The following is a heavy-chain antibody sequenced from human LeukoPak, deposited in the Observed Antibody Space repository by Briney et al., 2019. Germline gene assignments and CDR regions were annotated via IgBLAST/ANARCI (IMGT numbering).Heavy chain of an antibody. Sequence: ASVKVSCKASGGTFSSYAISWVRQAPGQGLKWMGRIIPIFGTANYAQKLQGRVTMTTDTSTSTAYMELRSLRSDDTAVYYCARDPIAYCVGDCYQPLDYWGQGTLVTVSS. CDR2: IIPIFGTA. CDR1: GGTFSSYA. J-gene: IGHJ4*02. D-gene: IGHD2-21*02. V-gene: IGHV1-69*05. CDR3: ARDPIAYCVGDCYQPLDY.